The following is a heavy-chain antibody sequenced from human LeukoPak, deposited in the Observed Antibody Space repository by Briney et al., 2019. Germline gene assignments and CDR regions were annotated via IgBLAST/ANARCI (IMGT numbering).Heavy chain of an antibody. D-gene: IGHD3-3*01. CDR3: AREEATIFGVRFDY. CDR1: GGSISSYY. J-gene: IGHJ4*02. CDR2: IYTSGST. Sequence: PSETLSLTCTVSGGSISSYYWSWIRQPAGKGLEWIGRIYTSGSTNYNPSLKSRVTMSVDTSKNQFSLKLSSVTAADTAVYYCAREEATIFGVRFDYWGQGTLVTVSS. V-gene: IGHV4-4*07.